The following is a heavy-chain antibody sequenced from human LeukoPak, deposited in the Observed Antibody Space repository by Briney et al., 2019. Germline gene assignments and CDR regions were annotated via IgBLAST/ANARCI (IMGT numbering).Heavy chain of an antibody. J-gene: IGHJ4*02. CDR2: IYYSGST. CDR3: ATYGDYTFFDY. Sequence: PSETLSLTCTVSGGSISSGGYYWSWIRQHPGTGLEWIGYIYYSGSTYYNPSLKSRVTISVDTSKKQFSLKLSSVTAADTAVYYCATYGDYTFFDYWGQGTLVTVSS. V-gene: IGHV4-31*03. D-gene: IGHD4-17*01. CDR1: GGSISSGGYY.